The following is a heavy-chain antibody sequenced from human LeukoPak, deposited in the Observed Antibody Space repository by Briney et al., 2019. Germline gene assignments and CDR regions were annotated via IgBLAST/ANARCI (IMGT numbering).Heavy chain of an antibody. Sequence: GGSLRLSCAASGFTFSSYAMSWVRQAPGKGLEWVSAISGSGGSTYYADSVKGRFTISRDNSKNTLYLQMNSLRAEDTAVYYCAKDYDFWSGYYTSRYWGQGTLVTVSS. CDR2: ISGSGGST. D-gene: IGHD3-3*01. J-gene: IGHJ4*02. CDR3: AKDYDFWSGYYTSRY. CDR1: GFTFSSYA. V-gene: IGHV3-23*01.